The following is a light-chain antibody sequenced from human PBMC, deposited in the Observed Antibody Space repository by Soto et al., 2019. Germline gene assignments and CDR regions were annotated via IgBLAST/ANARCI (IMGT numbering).Light chain of an antibody. Sequence: EIVLTQSPATLSLSPGERATLSCRASQSVSSYLAWYQQKPGQAPRLLIYDTSNRATGIPARFSGSGSGTDLTLTISSLEHEDFGVYYCQQRSNWPPWTCGEGTMGEVK. CDR3: QQRSNWPPWT. V-gene: IGKV3-11*01. CDR2: DTS. J-gene: IGKJ1*01. CDR1: QSVSSY.